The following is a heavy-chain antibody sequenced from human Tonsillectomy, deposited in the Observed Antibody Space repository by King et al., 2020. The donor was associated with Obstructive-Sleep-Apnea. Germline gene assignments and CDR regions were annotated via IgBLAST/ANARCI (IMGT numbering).Heavy chain of an antibody. CDR2: IYNSGIT. Sequence: LQLQESGPGLVKPSETLSLTCIVSGGSISSGNYHWGWIRQPPGKGLEWIGSIYNSGITYYNPSLKSRITISVDTSKSHFSLRLSSVTAADTAVYYCARVGGSYGYIYYGMDVWGQGTTVTVSS. CDR3: ARVGGSYGYIYYGMDV. J-gene: IGHJ6*02. D-gene: IGHD5-18*01. V-gene: IGHV4-39*07. CDR1: GGSISSGNYH.